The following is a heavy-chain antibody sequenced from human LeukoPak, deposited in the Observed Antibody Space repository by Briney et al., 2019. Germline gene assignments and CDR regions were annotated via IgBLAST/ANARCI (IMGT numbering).Heavy chain of an antibody. CDR1: GLTFSDYY. V-gene: IGHV3-11*01. Sequence: GGSLRLSCAASGLTFSDYYMSWIRQAPGKGLEWVSYISSSGSTIYYADSVKGRFTISRDNAKNSLYLQMNSLRAEDTAMYYCARGNYDFDNSGYYTLTYWGQGTLVTVSS. J-gene: IGHJ4*02. CDR2: ISSSGSTI. D-gene: IGHD3-22*01. CDR3: ARGNYDFDNSGYYTLTY.